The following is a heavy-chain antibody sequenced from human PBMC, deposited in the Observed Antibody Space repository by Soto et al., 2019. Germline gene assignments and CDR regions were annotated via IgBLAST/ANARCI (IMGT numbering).Heavy chain of an antibody. CDR3: AHRGYMYGNWDHGYFDY. Sequence: SGPTLVNPTQTLALTCTFSGFSLTTSGVGVGWIRKTPGRALEWLAVIYWDDDKRYSPSLKSRLTITKDTSKNQVVLTMAYMDPVDTGTYFCAHRGYMYGNWDHGYFDYWGQGTLVTAPQ. CDR1: GFSLTTSGVG. V-gene: IGHV2-5*02. J-gene: IGHJ4*02. CDR2: IYWDDDK. D-gene: IGHD7-27*01.